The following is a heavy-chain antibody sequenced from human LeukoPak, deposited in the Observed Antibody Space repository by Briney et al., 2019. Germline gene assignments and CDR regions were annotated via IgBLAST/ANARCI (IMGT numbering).Heavy chain of an antibody. CDR3: ALIAPPHN. J-gene: IGHJ4*02. D-gene: IGHD6-13*01. CDR2: INPSGTIT. V-gene: IGHV1-46*01. Sequence: ASVKVSCKASGITFTSYYMHWVRQAPGRGLEWMGKINPSGTITTYAPKYQGRVTVTKDTSTNTVYMELSSLRSDDTAVYYCALIAPPHNWGQGTLVTVSS. CDR1: GITFTSYY.